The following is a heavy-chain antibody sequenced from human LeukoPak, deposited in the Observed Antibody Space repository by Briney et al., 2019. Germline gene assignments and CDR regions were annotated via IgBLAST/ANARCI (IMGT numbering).Heavy chain of an antibody. D-gene: IGHD3-9*01. CDR2: MSGSGNSA. Sequence: PGGSLRLSCAASGFTFYNYAMSWVRQAPGKGLEWVSVMSGSGNSAYYADSVEGRFTISRDSSKNTLYLQMNSLRADDTAVYYCAKGGAYFDWLLGSWGQGTLVTVSS. V-gene: IGHV3-23*01. CDR3: AKGGAYFDWLLGS. J-gene: IGHJ5*02. CDR1: GFTFYNYA.